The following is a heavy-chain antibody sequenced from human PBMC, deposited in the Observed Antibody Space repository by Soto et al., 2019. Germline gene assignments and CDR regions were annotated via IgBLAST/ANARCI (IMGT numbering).Heavy chain of an antibody. CDR2: INPNSGGT. CDR1: GYTLTGYY. Sequence: PAEVTCKASGYTLTGYYMHWVRQAHGQGLEWMGWINPNSGGTNYAQKFQGRVTMTRDTSISTAYMELSRLRSDDTAVYYCARNTAMVGDFDPWGQRTLVTVSS. V-gene: IGHV1-2*02. J-gene: IGHJ5*02. CDR3: ARNTAMVGDFDP. D-gene: IGHD5-18*01.